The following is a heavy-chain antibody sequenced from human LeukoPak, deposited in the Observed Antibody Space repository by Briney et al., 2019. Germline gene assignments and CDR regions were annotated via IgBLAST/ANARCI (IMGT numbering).Heavy chain of an antibody. CDR1: GFTFSSYA. CDR3: AKAGGSGRTMDV. D-gene: IGHD3-10*01. Sequence: GGSLRLSCAASGFTFSSYAMHWVRQAPGKGLEWVAVISYDGSNKYYADSVKGRFTISRDNSKNTLYLQMNSLRAEDTAVYYCAKAGGSGRTMDVWGKGTTVTVSS. J-gene: IGHJ6*04. CDR2: ISYDGSNK. V-gene: IGHV3-30*04.